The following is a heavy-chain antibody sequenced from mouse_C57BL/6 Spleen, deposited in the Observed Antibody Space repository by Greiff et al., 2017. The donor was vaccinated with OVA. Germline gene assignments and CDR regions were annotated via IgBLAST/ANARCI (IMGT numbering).Heavy chain of an antibody. V-gene: IGHV1-26*01. Sequence: VQLQQSGPELVKPGASVKISCKASGYTFTDYYMNWVKQSHGKSLEWIGDINPNNGGTSYNQKFKGKATLTVDKSSSTAYMELRSPTSEDSAVYYCARSWEGSSPLDDWGQGTTLTVSS. CDR2: INPNNGGT. J-gene: IGHJ2*01. CDR3: ARSWEGSSPLDD. CDR1: GYTFTDYY. D-gene: IGHD1-1*01.